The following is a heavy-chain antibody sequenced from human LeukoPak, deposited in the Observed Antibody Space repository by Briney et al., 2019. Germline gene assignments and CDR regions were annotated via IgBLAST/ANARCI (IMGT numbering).Heavy chain of an antibody. D-gene: IGHD3-3*01. CDR2: IYYSGST. J-gene: IGHJ3*02. CDR3: ARGLDFWSGYYAFDI. CDR1: GGSISSGGYY. V-gene: IGHV4-31*03. Sequence: SETLSLTCTVSGGSISSGGYYWSWIRQHPGKGLEWIGYIYYSGSTYYNPSLKSRVTISVDTSKNQFSLKLSSVTAADTAVYYCARGLDFWSGYYAFDIWGQGTLVTVSS.